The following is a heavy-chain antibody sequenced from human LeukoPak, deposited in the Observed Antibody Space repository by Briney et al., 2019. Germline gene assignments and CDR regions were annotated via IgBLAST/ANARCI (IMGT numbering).Heavy chain of an antibody. V-gene: IGHV3-23*01. CDR1: GFTFSSSA. D-gene: IGHD7-27*01. CDR2: ITGSGDST. Sequence: GSLRLSCAASGFTFSSSAMSWVRQAPGRGLEWVSSITGSGDSTYYADSVKGRFTISRDNSKNTLYLQMNSLRAEDTAVYYCATDSNWGYFDYWGQGTLVTVSS. J-gene: IGHJ4*02. CDR3: ATDSNWGYFDY.